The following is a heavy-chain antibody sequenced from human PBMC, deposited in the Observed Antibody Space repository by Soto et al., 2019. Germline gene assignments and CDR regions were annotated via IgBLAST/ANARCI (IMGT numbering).Heavy chain of an antibody. D-gene: IGHD1-1*01. CDR2: IYPRDSDT. Sequence: PGESLKISCKGSGYSFTNYWIGWVRQTPGKGLEWMGIIYPRDSDTRYSPSFEGQVTLSVDKSNSTAYLQWTSLKASDTAMYYCAIFGVRERASFDPWGQGTLVTVSS. CDR1: GYSFTNYW. CDR3: AIFGVRERASFDP. V-gene: IGHV5-51*01. J-gene: IGHJ5*02.